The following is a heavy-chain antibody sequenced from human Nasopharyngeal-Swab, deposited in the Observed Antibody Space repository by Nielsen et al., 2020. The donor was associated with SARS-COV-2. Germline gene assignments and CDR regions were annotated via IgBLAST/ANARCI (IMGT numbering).Heavy chain of an antibody. D-gene: IGHD3-9*01. J-gene: IGHJ3*02. CDR1: GFTFSSYD. Sequence: GGSLRLSCAASGFTFSSYDMHWVRQAPGKGLEWVSAIGTAGDTYYPGSVKGRFTISRENAKNSLYLQMNSLRAGDTAVYYCAREGNDILTENAFDIWGQGTMVTVSS. CDR3: AREGNDILTENAFDI. CDR2: IGTAGDT. V-gene: IGHV3-13*01.